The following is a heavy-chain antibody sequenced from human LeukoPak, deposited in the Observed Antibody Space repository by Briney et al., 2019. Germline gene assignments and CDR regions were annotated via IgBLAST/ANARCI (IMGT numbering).Heavy chain of an antibody. D-gene: IGHD2/OR15-2a*01. V-gene: IGHV4-34*01. CDR1: GGSFSGYY. CDR3: ARHSTGVGTFDY. CDR2: INHSGST. J-gene: IGHJ4*02. Sequence: SETLSLTCAVYGGSFSGYYWSWIRQPPGKGLEWIGEINHSGSTNYNPSLKSRVTISVDTSKNQFSLKLSSVTAADTAVYYCARHSTGVGTFDYWGQGTLVTVSS.